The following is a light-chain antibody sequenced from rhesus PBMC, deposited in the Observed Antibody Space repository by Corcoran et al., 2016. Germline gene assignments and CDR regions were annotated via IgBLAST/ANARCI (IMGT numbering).Light chain of an antibody. CDR2: AAS. CDR1: QGSSSR. Sequence: DIQMTQSPSSLSASVGDKVTITCHASQGSSSRLAWYQQKPGKAPKPLIYAASRLQSGVPSRFSGSGSWTDYTLTISSLQPEDFATYYCPQYVDLPYSFGLGTKVEIK. V-gene: IGKV1-19*01. CDR3: PQYVDLPYS. J-gene: IGKJ2*01.